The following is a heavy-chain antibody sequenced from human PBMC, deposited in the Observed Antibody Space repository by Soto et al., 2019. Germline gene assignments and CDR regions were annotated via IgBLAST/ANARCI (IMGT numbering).Heavy chain of an antibody. D-gene: IGHD3-10*01. CDR3: ATGGSKRVRGAIVEVFHLEF. J-gene: IGHJ4*02. CDR2: IHTGGKT. Sequence: ELQLVESGGGLIQPGGSLRLSCAASGLTVTRNYMTWVRLAPGKGLECVSTIHTGGKTFYTDSVKGRFTVSRDASKNTVDLQMNPLSVEDTALYYCATGGSKRVRGAIVEVFHLEFWGRGTVVTVSS. CDR1: GLTVTRNY. V-gene: IGHV3-53*02.